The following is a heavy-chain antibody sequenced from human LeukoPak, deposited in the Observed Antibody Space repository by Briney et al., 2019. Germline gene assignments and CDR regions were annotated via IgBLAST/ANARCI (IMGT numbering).Heavy chain of an antibody. D-gene: IGHD6-6*01. CDR2: INTNTGNP. CDR1: GYTFTTYA. V-gene: IGHV7-4-1*02. Sequence: GASVKVSCKASGYTFTTYAMNWVRQAPGQGLEWMGWINTNTGNPTYAPGFTGRFVFSLDTSVSTAYLQISSLKAGDTAVYYCARDRIAARPYWGYWGQGTLVTVSS. J-gene: IGHJ4*02. CDR3: ARDRIAARPYWGY.